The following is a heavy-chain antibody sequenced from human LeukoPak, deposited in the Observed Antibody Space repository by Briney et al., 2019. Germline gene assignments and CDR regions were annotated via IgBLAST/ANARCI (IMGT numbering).Heavy chain of an antibody. CDR2: ISWNSGST. CDR3: AKVGSSSWVHDAFDI. V-gene: IGHV3-9*01. CDR1: GFTFDDYA. Sequence: GRSLRLSCAASGFTFDDYAMHWVRQAPGKGLEWVSGISWNSGSTGYADSVKGRFTISRDNAKNSLYLQMNSLRAEDTALYYCAKVGSSSWVHDAFDIWGQGTMVTVSS. D-gene: IGHD6-13*01. J-gene: IGHJ3*02.